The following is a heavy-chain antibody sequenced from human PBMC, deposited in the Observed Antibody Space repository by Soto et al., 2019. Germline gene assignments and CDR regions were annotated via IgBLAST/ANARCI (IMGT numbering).Heavy chain of an antibody. J-gene: IGHJ4*02. CDR2: IWYDGSNK. D-gene: IGHD2-2*01. CDR1: GFTFSNYG. V-gene: IGHV3-33*01. CDR3: ARGEGQLLSDY. Sequence: QVQLVESGGGVVQPGRSLRLSCAASGFTFSNYGMHWVRQAPGKGLEWVAVIWYDGSNKYCADSVKGRFTISRDNSKNTLYLQMNNLRAEDTAVYYCARGEGQLLSDYWGQGTLVPVSS.